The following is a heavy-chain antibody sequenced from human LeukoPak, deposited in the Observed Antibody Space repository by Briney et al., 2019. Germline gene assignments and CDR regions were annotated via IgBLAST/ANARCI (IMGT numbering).Heavy chain of an antibody. CDR1: GGSISSYY. V-gene: IGHV4-59*01. CDR2: IHYSGST. CDR3: ARLSSGWAHFDY. D-gene: IGHD6-19*01. Sequence: SETLSLTCTVSGGSISSYYWSWIRQPPGKGLEWIGYIHYSGSTNYNPSLESRVTISVDTSKNQFSLKLSSVTAADTAVYYCARLSSGWAHFDYWGQGTLVTVSS. J-gene: IGHJ4*02.